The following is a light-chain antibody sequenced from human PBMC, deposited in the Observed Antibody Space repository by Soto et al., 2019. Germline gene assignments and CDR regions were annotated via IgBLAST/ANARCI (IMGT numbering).Light chain of an antibody. CDR3: GSYTGTIYV. CDR1: SGDVGVYKL. Sequence: QSALTQPASVSGSPGQSITISCTGTSGDVGVYKLVSWYQQHPGKAPKLIIYEVSNRPSGVSSRFSGSMSGNTASLTISGLQAEDEADYYCGSYTGTIYVFGTGTKSPS. J-gene: IGLJ1*01. CDR2: EVS. V-gene: IGLV2-14*01.